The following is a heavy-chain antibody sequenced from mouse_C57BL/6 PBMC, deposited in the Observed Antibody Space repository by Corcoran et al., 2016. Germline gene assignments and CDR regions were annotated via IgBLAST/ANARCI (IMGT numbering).Heavy chain of an antibody. CDR3: ARLGYYGSSLYAMDY. CDR2: IYPGSGNT. Sequence: QVQLKQSVAELVRPGASVKLSCKASGYTFTDYYINWVKQRPGQVLEWIARIYPGSGNTYYNEKFKGKATLTAEKSSSTAYMQLSSLTSEDSAVYFCARLGYYGSSLYAMDYWGQGTSVTVSS. CDR1: GYTFTDYY. J-gene: IGHJ4*01. V-gene: IGHV1-76*01. D-gene: IGHD1-1*01.